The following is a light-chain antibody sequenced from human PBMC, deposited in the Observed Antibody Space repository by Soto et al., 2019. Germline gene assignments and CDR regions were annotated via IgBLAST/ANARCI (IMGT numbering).Light chain of an antibody. CDR3: QSYDSSLSWV. Sequence: QSVLTQPPSVSGAPGQRVTISCTGSSSNIGAGYDVHWYQQLPGTAPKLLIYGNNNRPSGVPERFSGSKSGTSASLAITGLQAEDEADYYCQSYDSSLSWVFGGGTKLTVL. J-gene: IGLJ3*02. CDR2: GNN. V-gene: IGLV1-40*01. CDR1: SSNIGAGYD.